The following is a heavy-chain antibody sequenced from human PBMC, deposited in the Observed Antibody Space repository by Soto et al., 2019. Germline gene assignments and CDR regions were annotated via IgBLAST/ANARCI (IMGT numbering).Heavy chain of an antibody. CDR2: ISYTGSA. CDR3: ARVNYGGYYYGMDV. CDR1: GGSISDYY. D-gene: IGHD4-17*01. J-gene: IGHJ6*02. V-gene: IGHV4-59*01. Sequence: QVQLQQSGPGLVKPSETLSLTCTVYGGSISDYYWTWIRQPPGKGLEWIGYISYTGSANYNASLTRGVTLSQDTSKNPCSLKLSSVSAAGTALYYSARVNYGGYYYGMDVWAQGPSVTVSS.